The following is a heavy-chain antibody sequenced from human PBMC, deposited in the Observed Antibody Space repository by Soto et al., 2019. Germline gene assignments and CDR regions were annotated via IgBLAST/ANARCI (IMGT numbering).Heavy chain of an antibody. CDR3: ARVLLVESWFDP. CDR2: IYHSGST. Sequence: PSETLSLTCAVSGGSISSGGYSWSWIRQPPGKGLEWIGYIYHSGSTYYNPSLKSRVTISVDRSKNQFSLKLSSVTAADTAVYYCARVLLVESWFDPWGQGTLVTVSS. J-gene: IGHJ5*02. D-gene: IGHD2-8*02. CDR1: GGSISSGGYS. V-gene: IGHV4-30-2*01.